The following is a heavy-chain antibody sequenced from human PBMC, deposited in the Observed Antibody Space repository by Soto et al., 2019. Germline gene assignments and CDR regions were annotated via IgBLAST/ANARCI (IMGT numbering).Heavy chain of an antibody. V-gene: IGHV1-18*04. CDR2: ISAYNGNT. J-gene: IGHJ5*02. CDR3: ARGGYCSSTSCYGAGSGTNAPFDP. D-gene: IGHD2-2*01. Sequence: ASVKVSCKASGYTFTSYGIRWVRQAPGPGLEWMGWISAYNGNTNYAQKLQGRATMTTDTSTSTAYMELRSLRSDDTAVSYCARGGYCSSTSCYGAGSGTNAPFDPWGQVTLVTVSS. CDR1: GYTFTSYG.